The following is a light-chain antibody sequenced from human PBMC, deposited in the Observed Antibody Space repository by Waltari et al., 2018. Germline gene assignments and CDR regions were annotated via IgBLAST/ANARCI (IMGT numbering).Light chain of an antibody. V-gene: IGKV3-11*01. Sequence: EIVLTQSPATLSLSPGERATLSCRASQSVSSSLAWYQHKPGQSPRLLIYDASNRATGIPARFSGSASGTDFTLTISSLEPEDFAVYYCQQRSNWPPVVTFGQGTRLEIK. CDR1: QSVSSS. CDR2: DAS. CDR3: QQRSNWPPVVT. J-gene: IGKJ5*01.